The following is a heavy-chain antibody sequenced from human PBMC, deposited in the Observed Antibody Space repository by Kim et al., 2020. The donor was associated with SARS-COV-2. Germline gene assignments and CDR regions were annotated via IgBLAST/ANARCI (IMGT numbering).Heavy chain of an antibody. Sequence: GGSLRLSCAASGFTVSSYGMNWVRQAPGKGLEWVSAVSASGGSTYYADSVKGRFTISSDNPKNTLYLQMNTLRAEDTAVYYCAKDHGVSTTGYYYGMDVWGQGTTVPVSS. V-gene: IGHV3-23*01. CDR2: VSASGGST. CDR3: AKDHGVSTTGYYYGMDV. J-gene: IGHJ6*02. D-gene: IGHD5-12*01. CDR1: GFTVSSYG.